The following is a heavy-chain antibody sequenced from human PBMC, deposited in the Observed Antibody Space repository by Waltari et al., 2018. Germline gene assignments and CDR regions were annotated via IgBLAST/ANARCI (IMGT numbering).Heavy chain of an antibody. CDR3: ARHPSSSSPDY. CDR2: INHSGST. CDR1: GGSFSGYY. V-gene: IGHV4-34*01. Sequence: QVQLQQWGAGLLKPSETLSLTCAVYGGSFSGYYWSWIRQPPGKGLEWIGEINHSGSTNYNPSLKSRVTISVDTSKNQFSLKLSSVTAADTAVYYCARHPSSSSPDYWGQGTLVTVSS. J-gene: IGHJ4*02. D-gene: IGHD6-6*01.